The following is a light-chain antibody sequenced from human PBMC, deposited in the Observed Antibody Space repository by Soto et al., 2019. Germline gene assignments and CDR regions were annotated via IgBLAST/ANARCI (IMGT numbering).Light chain of an antibody. CDR2: GAS. J-gene: IGKJ5*01. CDR1: QSVSTTY. V-gene: IGKV3-20*01. Sequence: EIVLTQSPGTLSLSPGERATLSCRASQSVSTTYLAWYQQKPGQAPRLLIHGASSRAADIPDRFSGSGSGTDFTLTISRLEPEDFAVYYCQQYGGSPPITFGQGTGWRL. CDR3: QQYGGSPPIT.